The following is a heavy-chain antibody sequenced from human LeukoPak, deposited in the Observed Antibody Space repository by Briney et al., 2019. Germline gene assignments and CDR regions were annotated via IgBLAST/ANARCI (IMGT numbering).Heavy chain of an antibody. V-gene: IGHV4-59*08. J-gene: IGHJ5*02. Sequence: PSETLSLTCTVSGGSISSYYWSWIRQPPGKGLEWIGYIYCSGSTNHNPSLKSRVTISIDTSKNQFSLKLSSVTAADTAVYYCARHVKGSTHGFDPWGQGTLVTVSS. D-gene: IGHD2/OR15-2a*01. CDR1: GGSISSYY. CDR3: ARHVKGSTHGFDP. CDR2: IYCSGST.